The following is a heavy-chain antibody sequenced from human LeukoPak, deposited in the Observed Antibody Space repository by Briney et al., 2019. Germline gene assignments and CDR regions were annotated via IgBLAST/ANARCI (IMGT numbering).Heavy chain of an antibody. D-gene: IGHD4-11*01. Sequence: ASVKVSCTASGYTFTHYAVHWVRQAPGQRLEWMGWTNVGNDYTESSQKFHDRLTITSDTTATTVNMELSSLRSEDTAVYYCARDDFSTYPGLNYFDYWGQGSLVTVSS. J-gene: IGHJ4*02. V-gene: IGHV1-3*01. CDR3: ARDDFSTYPGLNYFDY. CDR1: GYTFTHYA. CDR2: TNVGNDYT.